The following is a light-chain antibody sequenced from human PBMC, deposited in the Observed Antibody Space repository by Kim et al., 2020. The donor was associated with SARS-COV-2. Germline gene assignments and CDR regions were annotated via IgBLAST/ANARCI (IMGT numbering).Light chain of an antibody. CDR3: SSYVGSNNWV. V-gene: IGLV2-8*01. CDR2: EVS. CDR1: SSDIDDYKY. J-gene: IGLJ3*02. Sequence: QSALTQPPSASGSPGQSVTISCTGTSSDIDDYKYVSWYQQHPGKAPRLMIYEVSKWPSGVPDRFSGSKSGNTASLTVSGLQAEDEADYYCSSYVGSNNWVFGGGTKLTVL.